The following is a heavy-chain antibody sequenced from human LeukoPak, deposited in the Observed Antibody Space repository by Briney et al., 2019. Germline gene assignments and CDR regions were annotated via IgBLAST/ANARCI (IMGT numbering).Heavy chain of an antibody. CDR1: GFTVSSNY. J-gene: IGHJ4*02. Sequence: GGSLRLSCAASGFTVSSNYMSWVRQAPGKGLEWVSVIYSGGSTYYADSVKGRFTISRDNSKNTLYLQMNSLRAEDTAVYYCARDREVVAATMDYWGQGTLVTVSS. CDR2: IYSGGST. D-gene: IGHD2-15*01. V-gene: IGHV3-53*01. CDR3: ARDREVVAATMDY.